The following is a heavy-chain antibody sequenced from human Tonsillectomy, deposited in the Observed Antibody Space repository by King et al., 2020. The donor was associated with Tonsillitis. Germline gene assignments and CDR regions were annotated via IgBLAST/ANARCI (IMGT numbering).Heavy chain of an antibody. V-gene: IGHV3-33*05. CDR1: GFTFSSCG. CDR3: ARLFRYSSNWYYFDY. D-gene: IGHD6-13*01. Sequence: VQLVESGGGVVQPGRSLRLSCVASGFTFSSCGMHWVRQAPGKGLEWVAVISYDGSNEYYADSVKGRFTISRDNSKNTLFLQMNSLRAEDTAVYYCARLFRYSSNWYYFDYWGQGTLVTVSS. J-gene: IGHJ4*02. CDR2: ISYDGSNE.